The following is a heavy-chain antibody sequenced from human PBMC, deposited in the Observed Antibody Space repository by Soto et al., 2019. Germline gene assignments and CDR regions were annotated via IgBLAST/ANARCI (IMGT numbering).Heavy chain of an antibody. J-gene: IGHJ6*02. V-gene: IGHV1-18*01. CDR2: ISAYNGNT. D-gene: IGHD2-15*01. CDR1: GYTFTSYG. Sequence: QVQLVQSGAEVKKPGASVKVSCKASGYTFTSYGISWVRQAPGQGLEWMGWISAYNGNTNYAQKLQGRVTMTTDTPASTAYMELRSLRSDDTAVDYCVLQKVAARYYYYYGMDVWGQGTTVTVSS. CDR3: VLQKVAARYYYYYGMDV.